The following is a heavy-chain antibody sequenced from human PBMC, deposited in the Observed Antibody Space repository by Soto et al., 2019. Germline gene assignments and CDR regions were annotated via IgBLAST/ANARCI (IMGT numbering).Heavy chain of an antibody. V-gene: IGHV1-2*02. Sequence: QVQLVQSGAEVKKPGASVKVSCKASGYTFTGYYMHWVRQAPGQGLEWMGWINPNSGGTNHAQKFQGRVTMTRDTSISTAYMELSRLRSDDTAVYYSARMSRELVHREISDYWGQGTLVTVSS. D-gene: IGHD1-26*01. CDR1: GYTFTGYY. CDR2: INPNSGGT. CDR3: ARMSRELVHREISDY. J-gene: IGHJ4*02.